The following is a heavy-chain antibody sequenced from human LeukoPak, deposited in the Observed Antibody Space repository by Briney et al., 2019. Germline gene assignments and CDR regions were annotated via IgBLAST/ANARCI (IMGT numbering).Heavy chain of an antibody. V-gene: IGHV4-30-2*01. J-gene: IGHJ4*02. D-gene: IGHD3-9*01. Sequence: SETLSLTYAVSGGSISGGGYSWTWLRQPPGKGLEWIGYIFDSGNTYYNPSLKSRVTISVDRSKNQFSLKLNSVTAADTAVYYCARGYDVLTSHDYFDYWGQGTLVTVSS. CDR3: ARGYDVLTSHDYFDY. CDR1: GGSISGGGYS. CDR2: IFDSGNT.